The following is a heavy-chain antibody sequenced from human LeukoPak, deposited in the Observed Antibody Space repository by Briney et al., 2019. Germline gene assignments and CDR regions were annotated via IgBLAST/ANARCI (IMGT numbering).Heavy chain of an antibody. CDR2: IYYSGST. Sequence: PSETLSLTCTVSGGSISIYYWSWIRQPPGKGLEWIGYIYYSGSTNYNPSLKSRVTISVDTSKNQFSLKLSSVTAADTAVYYCARGSPHTYYYDSSGLQSAFDIWGQGTMVTVSS. CDR3: ARGSPHTYYYDSSGLQSAFDI. J-gene: IGHJ3*02. D-gene: IGHD3-22*01. V-gene: IGHV4-59*01. CDR1: GGSISIYY.